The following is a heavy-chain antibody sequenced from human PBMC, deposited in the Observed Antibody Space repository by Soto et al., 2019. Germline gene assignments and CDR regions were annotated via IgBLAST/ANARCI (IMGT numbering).Heavy chain of an antibody. CDR2: IYKSTTT. J-gene: IGHJ5*01. CDR3: ARGRYCLTGRCFPNWFDS. CDR1: GDSISTVDYF. D-gene: IGHD2-15*01. V-gene: IGHV4-30-4*01. Sequence: QVHLLESGPGLVKPSQTLSLTCSVSGDSISTVDYFWAWIRQPPGQALEYIGYIYKSTTTYYNPSFESRVAISRDTSKSQFSLNVPSVTAADTAVYFWARGRYCLTGRCFPNWFDSWGQGTLVTVSS.